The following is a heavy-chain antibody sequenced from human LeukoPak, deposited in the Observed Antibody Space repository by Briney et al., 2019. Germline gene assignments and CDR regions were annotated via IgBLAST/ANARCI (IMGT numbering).Heavy chain of an antibody. CDR3: VRGGPSTWS. CDR1: GFTFKLYW. V-gene: IGHV3-74*01. J-gene: IGHJ5*02. CDR2: INDDGSDT. Sequence: GGSLRLSCAASGFTFKLYWMHWVRQVPGKGPVWVARINDDGSDTVYADSVKGRFTISRDDAKNMLFLQMNSLRGEGTAVYHCVRGGPSTWSWGQGTPVTVSS. D-gene: IGHD2-15*01.